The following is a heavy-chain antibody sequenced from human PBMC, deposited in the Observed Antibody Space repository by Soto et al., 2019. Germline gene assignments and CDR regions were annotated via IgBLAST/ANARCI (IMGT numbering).Heavy chain of an antibody. D-gene: IGHD2-2*01. Sequence: ASVKVSCKASGYTFTGYYMHWVRQAPGQGLEWMGWINPNSGGTNYAQKFQVWVTMTRDTSISTAYMELSRLRSDDTAVYYCARDCISTSCYHYYGMDVWGQGTTVTV. J-gene: IGHJ6*02. V-gene: IGHV1-2*04. CDR2: INPNSGGT. CDR3: ARDCISTSCYHYYGMDV. CDR1: GYTFTGYY.